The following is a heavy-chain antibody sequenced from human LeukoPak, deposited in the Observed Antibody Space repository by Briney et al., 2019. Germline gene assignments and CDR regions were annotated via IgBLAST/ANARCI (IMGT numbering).Heavy chain of an antibody. V-gene: IGHV4-39*07. CDR2: IYYSGNT. D-gene: IGHD6-6*01. Sequence: PSETLSLTCTVSGVSISSSNSYWGWIRQPPGKGLEWIGSIYYSGNTYYNASLKSQVSISIDTSKNQFSLKLSSVTAADTAVYYCARDGVEYSSSSYYYYYMDVWGKGTTVTVSS. J-gene: IGHJ6*03. CDR1: GVSISSSNSY. CDR3: ARDGVEYSSSSYYYYYMDV.